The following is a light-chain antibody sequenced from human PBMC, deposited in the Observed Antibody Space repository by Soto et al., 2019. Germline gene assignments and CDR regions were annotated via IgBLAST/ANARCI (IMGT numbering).Light chain of an antibody. CDR3: QQYGSSGT. J-gene: IGKJ1*01. CDR2: GAS. V-gene: IGKV3-20*01. CDR1: QSVSNNY. Sequence: IVLTQSPGTLSLSPGERATLSCRASQSVSNNYLAWYQQKPGQAPRLIIYGASNRATGIPDRFSGSGSGTDFTLTISRLEPEDFAVYYCQQYGSSGTFGQGIKVDIK.